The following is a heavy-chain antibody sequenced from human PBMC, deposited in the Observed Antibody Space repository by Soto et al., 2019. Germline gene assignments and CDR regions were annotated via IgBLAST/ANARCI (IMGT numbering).Heavy chain of an antibody. CDR2: LLRPGRST. V-gene: IGHV3-23*01. CDR1: GFMFSDYA. Sequence: PGGSLRLSCAASGFMFSDYAMTWARQAPGKELEWVSGLLRPGRSTYYADSVKGRFTISGDTSANTVYLRMDSLRAEDTAVYYCAKDAIANDGIWLMDSWGQGTVVTVSS. D-gene: IGHD3-16*01. CDR3: AKDAIANDGIWLMDS. J-gene: IGHJ5*02.